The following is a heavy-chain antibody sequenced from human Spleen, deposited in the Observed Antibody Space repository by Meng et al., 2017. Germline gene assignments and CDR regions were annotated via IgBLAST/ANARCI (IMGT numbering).Heavy chain of an antibody. J-gene: IGHJ4*02. V-gene: IGHV6-1*01. D-gene: IGHD2-2*01. CDR2: TNYGSKWSH. Sequence: QVQLQQSGPGLVKPSQPLPLTCAISGDSVSSNRAAWNWIRQSPSRGLEWLGRTNYGSKWSHDYAVSVKSRITINADTSKNQFSLQLNSVTPGDTAVYYCARGFAPVAPGAFDYWGQGTLVTVSS. CDR1: GDSVSSNRAA. CDR3: ARGFAPVAPGAFDY.